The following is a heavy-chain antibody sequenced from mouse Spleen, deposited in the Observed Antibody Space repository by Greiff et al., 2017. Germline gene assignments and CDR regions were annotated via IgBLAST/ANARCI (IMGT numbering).Heavy chain of an antibody. CDR2: IWSGGST. CDR3: ARNGGYYDYDGYAMDY. D-gene: IGHD2-4*01. J-gene: IGHJ4*01. V-gene: IGHV2-2*01. Sequence: VKLVESGPGLVQPSQSLSITCTVSGFSLTSYGVHWVRQSPGKGLEWLGVIWSGGSTDYNAAFISRLSISKDNSKSQVFFKMNSLQADDTAIYYCARNGGYYDYDGYAMDYWGQGTSVTVSS. CDR1: GFSLTSYG.